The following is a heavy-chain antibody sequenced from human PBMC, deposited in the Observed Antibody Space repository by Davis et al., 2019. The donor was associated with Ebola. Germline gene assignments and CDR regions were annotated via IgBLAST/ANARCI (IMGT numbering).Heavy chain of an antibody. Sequence: SETLSLTCAVYGGSFSGYYWSWIRQPPGKGLEWIGEINHSGSTNYNPSLKSRVTISVDTSKNQFSLKLSSVTAADTAVYYCARGWGYCSSTSCYSLNYGMDVCGQGTTVTVSS. CDR2: INHSGST. V-gene: IGHV4-34*01. CDR3: ARGWGYCSSTSCYSLNYGMDV. D-gene: IGHD2-2*01. J-gene: IGHJ6*02. CDR1: GGSFSGYY.